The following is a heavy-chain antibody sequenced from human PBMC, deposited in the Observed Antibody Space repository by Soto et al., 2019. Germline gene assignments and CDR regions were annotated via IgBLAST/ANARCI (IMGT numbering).Heavy chain of an antibody. Sequence: EVQLVESGGGLVQPGGSLRLSCEAPGFTFRNYDMHWVRQGTGKGPEWVSGISAAGDPDYADSVEGRFTISRENAQNSFFLQMNSLRVGDTAVYYCARTDRDFYGLDVWGQGTTVIVSS. V-gene: IGHV3-13*05. CDR2: ISAAGDP. J-gene: IGHJ6*02. CDR1: GFTFRNYD. CDR3: ARTDRDFYGLDV.